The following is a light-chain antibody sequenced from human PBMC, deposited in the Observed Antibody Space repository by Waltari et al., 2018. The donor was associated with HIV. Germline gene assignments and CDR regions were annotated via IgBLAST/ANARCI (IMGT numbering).Light chain of an antibody. CDR2: EVS. CDR3: SSYAGSNNYV. J-gene: IGLJ1*01. CDR1: SSDVGGYNY. Sequence: QSALTQPPSASGSPGQSVTISCTGTSSDVGGYNYVSWYQQHPGKAPKLMIYEVSKRPAGVPERFSGSKSGNTASLTVAGLQAEYEADDYCSSYAGSNNYVFGTGTKVTVL. V-gene: IGLV2-8*01.